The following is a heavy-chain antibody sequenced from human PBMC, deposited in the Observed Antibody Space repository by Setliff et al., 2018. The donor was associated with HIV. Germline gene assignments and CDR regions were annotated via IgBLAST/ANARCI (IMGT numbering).Heavy chain of an antibody. D-gene: IGHD3-3*01. CDR1: AWSLSGYF. V-gene: IGHV4-34*01. CDR2: ISFSGTT. Sequence: SETLSLTCGVDAWSLSGYFWVWVRQSPGKGLEWIGEISFSGTTNYNPSLKSRVTISIDTSKEWFSLQLTSVTRADTATYYCVRGGGEHYDFLSGHYTPWGDFWGQGTLVTVSS. CDR3: VRGGGEHYDFLSGHYTPWGDF. J-gene: IGHJ4*02.